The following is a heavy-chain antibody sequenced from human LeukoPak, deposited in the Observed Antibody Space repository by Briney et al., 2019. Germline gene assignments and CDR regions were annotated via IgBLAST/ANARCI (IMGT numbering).Heavy chain of an antibody. CDR3: ARQFGMGAFDI. CDR2: ICPGDSDT. V-gene: IGHV5-51*01. D-gene: IGHD3-16*01. CDR1: GYSFTSYW. Sequence: GESLKISCKGSGYSFTSYWIGWVRHMPGKGLEWRGIICPGDSDTRKSPSFQGQVTISADKSISTAYLQWTSLKASDTAMYYCARQFGMGAFDIWGQGTMVTVSS. J-gene: IGHJ3*02.